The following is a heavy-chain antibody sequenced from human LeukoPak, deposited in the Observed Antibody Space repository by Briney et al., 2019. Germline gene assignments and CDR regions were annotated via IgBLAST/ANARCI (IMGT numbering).Heavy chain of an antibody. V-gene: IGHV4-39*07. CDR1: GGSISSNSYY. CDR3: ASREKAIAVAGYPRGFDP. D-gene: IGHD6-19*01. Sequence: PSETLSLTCTVSGGSISSNSYYWDWIRQPPGKGLEWIGTIYYSGSTSYNPSLKSRVTISVDTSKNQFSLKLSSVTAADTAVYYCASREKAIAVAGYPRGFDPWGQGTLVTVSS. J-gene: IGHJ5*02. CDR2: IYYSGST.